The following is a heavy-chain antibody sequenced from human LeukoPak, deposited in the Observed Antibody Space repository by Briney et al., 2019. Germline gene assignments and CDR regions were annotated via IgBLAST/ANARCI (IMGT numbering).Heavy chain of an antibody. D-gene: IGHD3-16*01. Sequence: GGSLRLSCAACGFTFSSYAMSWVRQAPGKGLEWVSAISGRGGSTYYADSVKGRFTIARENSRDTLYLQMNSLRAGDTAVYSCAKGYYDYVWGSYYFDYWGQGTLVTVSS. V-gene: IGHV3-23*01. J-gene: IGHJ4*02. CDR2: ISGRGGST. CDR1: GFTFSSYA. CDR3: AKGYYDYVWGSYYFDY.